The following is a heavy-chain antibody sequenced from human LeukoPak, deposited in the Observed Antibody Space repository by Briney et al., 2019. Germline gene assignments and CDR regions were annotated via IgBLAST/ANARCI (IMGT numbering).Heavy chain of an antibody. J-gene: IGHJ4*02. D-gene: IGHD1-26*01. V-gene: IGHV3-21*01. Sequence: PGGSLRLSCAASGFTFSSYGMNWVRQAPGKGLEWVSSISSRSSYIYYADSVKGRFTISRDNAKISLYLQMNSLRAEDTAVYYCASDFSGSYFDYWGQGTLVTVSS. CDR2: ISSRSSYI. CDR1: GFTFSSYG. CDR3: ASDFSGSYFDY.